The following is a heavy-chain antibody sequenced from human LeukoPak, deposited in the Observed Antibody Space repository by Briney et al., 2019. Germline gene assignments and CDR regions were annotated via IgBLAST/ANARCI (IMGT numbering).Heavy chain of an antibody. CDR3: AKAGWFGELSGSFYFDY. D-gene: IGHD3-10*01. Sequence: GGYLRLSCAASGFTFSSYAMSWVRQAPGKGLEWVSAISGSGGSTYYADSVKGRFTISRDNSKNTLYLQMNSLRAEDTAVYYCAKAGWFGELSGSFYFDYWGQGTLVTVSS. CDR1: GFTFSSYA. J-gene: IGHJ4*02. CDR2: ISGSGGST. V-gene: IGHV3-23*01.